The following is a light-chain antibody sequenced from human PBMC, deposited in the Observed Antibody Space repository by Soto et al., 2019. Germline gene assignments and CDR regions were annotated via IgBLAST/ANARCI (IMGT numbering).Light chain of an antibody. Sequence: DIQMTQSTSSLSASVGDRVIITCRTSQSISTYLNWYHHKPGKAPKLLIYAASNLQSGVPSRFSGSGSGRDFTLTISSLQPEDFATYYCQQSYSSPRTFGPGTKVDIK. CDR2: AAS. CDR1: QSISTY. CDR3: QQSYSSPRT. V-gene: IGKV1-39*01. J-gene: IGKJ3*01.